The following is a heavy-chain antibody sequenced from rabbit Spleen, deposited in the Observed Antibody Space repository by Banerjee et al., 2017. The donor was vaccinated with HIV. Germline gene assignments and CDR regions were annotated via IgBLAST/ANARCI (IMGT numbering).Heavy chain of an antibody. V-gene: IGHV1S45*01. J-gene: IGHJ3*01. CDR3: TRAIVPWLGLTRLDL. CDR2: IDAVTGKA. D-gene: IGHD4-1*01. CDR1: GFSFSSNYW. Sequence: QQQLVESGGGLVKPEGSLTLTCTASGFSFSSNYWICWVRQAPGKGLEWIACIDAVTGKAVYANWAKGRSTFSKTSSTTVTLQMTSLTAADTATYFCTRAIVPWLGLTRLDLWGPGTLVTVS.